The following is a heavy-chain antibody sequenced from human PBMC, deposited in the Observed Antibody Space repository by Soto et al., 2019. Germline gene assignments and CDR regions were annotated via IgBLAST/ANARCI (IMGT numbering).Heavy chain of an antibody. CDR2: IIPIFGTA. CDR1: GGTFSSYA. CDR3: ASIGSSGYYYDGKYFQH. D-gene: IGHD3-22*01. J-gene: IGHJ1*01. V-gene: IGHV1-69*13. Sequence: GASVKVSCKASGGTFSSYAISWVRQAPGQGLEWMGGIIPIFGTANYAQKFQGRVTITADESTSTAYMELSSLRSEDTAVYYCASIGSSGYYYDGKYFQHWGQGTLVTVSS.